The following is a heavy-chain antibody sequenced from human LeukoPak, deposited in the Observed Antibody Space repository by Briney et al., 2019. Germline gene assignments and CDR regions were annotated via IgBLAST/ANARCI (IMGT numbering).Heavy chain of an antibody. Sequence: GGSLRLSCAASGFTFSFYWMTWVRQAPGKGLEWVANIKQDGSEKYYVDSVKGRFTISRDNAKKSLYLQMNSLSAEDTAMYYCAREIFLDNWSQGTLVTVSS. J-gene: IGHJ4*02. CDR3: AREIFLDN. D-gene: IGHD3-3*01. CDR1: GFTFSFYW. CDR2: IKQDGSEK. V-gene: IGHV3-7*05.